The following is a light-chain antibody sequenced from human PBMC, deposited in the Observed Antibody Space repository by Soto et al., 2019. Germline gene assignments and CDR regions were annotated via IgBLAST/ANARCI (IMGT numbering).Light chain of an antibody. V-gene: IGKV3-20*01. CDR3: HQYGGSPRT. CDR1: QSVSSSY. CDR2: GAS. Sequence: EIVLTQSPGTLSLSPGERATLSCRASQSVSSSYLAWYQQKPGQAPRLLIYGASSRATGIPDRFSGSGSGTNFTLTISRLEPEDFAVYYCHQYGGSPRTFGQGTNVEIK. J-gene: IGKJ1*01.